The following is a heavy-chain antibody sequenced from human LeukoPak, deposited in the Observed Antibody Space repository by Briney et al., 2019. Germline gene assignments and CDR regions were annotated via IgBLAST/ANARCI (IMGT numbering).Heavy chain of an antibody. Sequence: ASVKVSCKASGYTLTSYYMHWVRQAPGQGFEWMGIINPSGGSTSYAQKFQGRVTMTRDTSTSTVYMELSSLRSEDTAVYYCARGWFGELAPGYWGQGTLVTVSS. V-gene: IGHV1-46*01. D-gene: IGHD3-10*01. CDR1: GYTLTSYY. CDR2: INPSGGST. J-gene: IGHJ4*02. CDR3: ARGWFGELAPGY.